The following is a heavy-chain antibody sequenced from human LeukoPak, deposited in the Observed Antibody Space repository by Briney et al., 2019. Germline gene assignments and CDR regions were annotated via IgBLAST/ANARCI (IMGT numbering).Heavy chain of an antibody. CDR3: ARSGPTTEMYYFDY. Sequence: ASVKVSCKASGYTFTSYYMHWVRQAPGQGLEWMGWISAYNGNTNYAQKLQGRVTMTTDTSTSTAYMELRSLRSDDTAVYYCARSGPTTEMYYFDYWGQGTLVTVSS. CDR1: GYTFTSYY. D-gene: IGHD1-26*01. CDR2: ISAYNGNT. J-gene: IGHJ4*02. V-gene: IGHV1-18*04.